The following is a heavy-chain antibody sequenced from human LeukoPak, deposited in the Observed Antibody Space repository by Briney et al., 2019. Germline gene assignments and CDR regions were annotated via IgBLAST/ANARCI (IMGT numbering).Heavy chain of an antibody. CDR1: GYTFTGYY. J-gene: IGHJ6*02. D-gene: IGHD3-22*01. Sequence: ASVKVSCKASGYTFTGYYMHWVRQAPGQGLEWMGWINPNSGGTNYAQKFQGRVTMTEDTSTDTAYMELSSLRSEDTAVYYCATDPFTYYYDSSGPVYGMDVWGQGTTVTVSS. CDR3: ATDPFTYYYDSSGPVYGMDV. CDR2: INPNSGGT. V-gene: IGHV1-2*02.